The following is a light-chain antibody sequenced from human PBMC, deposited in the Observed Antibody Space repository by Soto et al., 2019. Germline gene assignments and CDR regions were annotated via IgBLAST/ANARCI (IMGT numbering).Light chain of an antibody. V-gene: IGKV3-20*01. CDR3: QQYGSSGT. CDR2: GAS. CDR1: QSVRSTF. Sequence: ESVLTQSPGTLSLFPGERATLSCRASQSVRSTFLAWYQQKPGQAPRLLISGASSRATGIPDRFSGSGSGTDFTLTISRLEPEDFAVYYCQQYGSSGTFGQGTKVDIK. J-gene: IGKJ1*01.